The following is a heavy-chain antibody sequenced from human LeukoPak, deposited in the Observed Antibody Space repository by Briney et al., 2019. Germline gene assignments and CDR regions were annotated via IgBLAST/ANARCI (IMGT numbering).Heavy chain of an antibody. CDR3: ARDLGGPPYYGMDV. CDR1: GGSISSYY. CDR2: IYYSGST. J-gene: IGHJ6*02. Sequence: PSETLSLTCTVSGGSISSYYWNWIRQPPGKGLEWIGYIYYSGSTNYNPSLKSRVTISVDTSKNQFSLKLSSVTAADTAVYYCARDLGGPPYYGMDVWGQGTTVTVSS. V-gene: IGHV4-59*01. D-gene: IGHD3-16*01.